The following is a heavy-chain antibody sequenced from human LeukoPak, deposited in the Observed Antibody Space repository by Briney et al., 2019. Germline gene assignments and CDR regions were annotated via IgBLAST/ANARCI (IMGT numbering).Heavy chain of an antibody. CDR2: AGWAGGTT. J-gene: IGHJ4*02. D-gene: IGHD3-10*02. Sequence: PGGSLRLSCATSGFNFDRYTIHWVRQAPGKGLEWVSLAGWAGGTTFYPDSVRGRFTISRDSGRKSVYLQMNSLTTDDTAFYFCAKELDTMFFDYWGRGALVTVSS. CDR3: AKELDTMFFDY. CDR1: GFNFDRYT. V-gene: IGHV3-43*01.